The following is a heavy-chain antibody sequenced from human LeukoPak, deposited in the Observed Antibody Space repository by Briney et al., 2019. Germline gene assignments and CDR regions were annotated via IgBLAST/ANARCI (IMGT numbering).Heavy chain of an antibody. CDR3: AKDMYRRDGYNADY. J-gene: IGHJ4*02. CDR2: IWYDGSNK. V-gene: IGHV3-33*06. Sequence: PGRSLRLSCAAPGFTFSSYGMHWVRQAPGKGLEWVAVIWYDGSNKYYADSVKGRFTISRDNSKNTLYLQMNSLRAEDTAVYYCAKDMYRRDGYNADYWGQGTLVTVSS. CDR1: GFTFSSYG. D-gene: IGHD5-24*01.